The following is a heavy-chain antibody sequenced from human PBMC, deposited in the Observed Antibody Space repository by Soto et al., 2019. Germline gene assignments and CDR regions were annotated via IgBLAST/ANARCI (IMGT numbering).Heavy chain of an antibody. Sequence: SETLSLTCTVSGGSISSGGYYWSWIRQHPGKGLEWIGYIYYSGSTYYNPSLKSRVTISVDTSKNQFSLKLSSVTAADTAAYYCASGALGYCTNGVCYPFYYFDYWGQGTLVTVSS. CDR2: IYYSGST. J-gene: IGHJ4*02. V-gene: IGHV4-31*03. CDR3: ASGALGYCTNGVCYPFYYFDY. D-gene: IGHD2-8*01. CDR1: GGSISSGGYY.